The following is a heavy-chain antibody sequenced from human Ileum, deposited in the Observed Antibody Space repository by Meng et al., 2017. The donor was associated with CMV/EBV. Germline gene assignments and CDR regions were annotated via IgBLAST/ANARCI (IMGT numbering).Heavy chain of an antibody. J-gene: IGHJ4*02. CDR2: IDASAGSP. D-gene: IGHD6-13*01. Sequence: GAGYGLARDGWGGGGRAAGGGGGGVGGIDASAGSPACAGDFTGRFVFSVDTSVSTAYLQISSLKAEDTAVYYCARDGLNERWFDYWGQGTLVTVSS. CDR3: ARDGLNERWFDY. V-gene: IGHV7-4-1*02. CDR1: GYGLARDG.